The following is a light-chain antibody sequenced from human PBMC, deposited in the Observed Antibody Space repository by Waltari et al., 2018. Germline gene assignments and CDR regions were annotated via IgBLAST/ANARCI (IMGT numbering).Light chain of an antibody. CDR2: RAS. CDR3: QQHGTLPAT. J-gene: IGKJ1*01. CDR1: QSVGSSS. V-gene: IGKV3-20*01. Sequence: EIVLTQSPGTASLSPGERVTLSCRASQSVGSSSLAWYQQKPGQAPRLVIYRASRRATGIPDRFRGSGSGTAFSLTISRLEPEDFAVYYCQQHGTLPATFGQGTKVEIK.